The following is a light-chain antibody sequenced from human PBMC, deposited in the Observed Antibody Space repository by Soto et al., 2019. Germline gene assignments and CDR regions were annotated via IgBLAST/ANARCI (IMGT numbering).Light chain of an antibody. CDR3: AAWDDSLRGWV. V-gene: IGLV1-47*01. CDR2: RDN. CDR1: SSNIGSRS. Sequence: QSVLTQSPSTSGTPGQRVTISCSGSSSNIGSRSVHWFQQLPGTAPKLLIYRDNRRPSGVPDRFSGSKSGTSASLAISGLRSDDEADYYCAAWDDSLRGWVFGGGTKLTVL. J-gene: IGLJ3*02.